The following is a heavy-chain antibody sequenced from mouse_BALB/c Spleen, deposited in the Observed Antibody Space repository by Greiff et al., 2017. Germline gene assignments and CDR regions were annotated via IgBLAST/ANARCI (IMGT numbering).Heavy chain of an antibody. D-gene: IGHD1-1*01. CDR3: ARRGGTTVVERAMDY. CDR2: INPSTGYT. J-gene: IGHJ4*01. CDR1: GYTFTSYW. Sequence: VQLQQSGAELAKPGASVKMSCKASGYTFTSYWMHWVNQRPGQGLEWIGYINPSTGYTEYNQKFKDKATLTADKSSSTAYMQLSSLTSEDSAVYYCARRGGTTVVERAMDYWGQGTSVTVSS. V-gene: IGHV1-7*01.